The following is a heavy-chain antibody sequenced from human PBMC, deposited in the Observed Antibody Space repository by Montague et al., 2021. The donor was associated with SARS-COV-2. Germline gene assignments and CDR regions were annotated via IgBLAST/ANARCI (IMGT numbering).Heavy chain of an antibody. V-gene: IGHV4-59*11. CDR1: GGSMSDHY. CDR3: ARAVSVRRAVNWFDP. CDR2: IYYSGGI. D-gene: IGHD3-10*01. J-gene: IGHJ5*02. Sequence: SETLSPTCTVSGGSMSDHYWAWIRQPPGKGLEWLAYIYYSGGINSNASLKSRVSMSVDTSKNQFSLKLTPVTAADTAVYYCARAVSVRRAVNWFDPWGQGTLVTVSS.